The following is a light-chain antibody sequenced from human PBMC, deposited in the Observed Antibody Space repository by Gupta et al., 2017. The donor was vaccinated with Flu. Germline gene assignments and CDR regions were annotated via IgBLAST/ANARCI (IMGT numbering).Light chain of an antibody. CDR3: SSYTSSILYV. CDR2: EVS. CDR1: SSDVGGYNY. Sequence: TSSDVGGYNYVSWYQQHPGKAPKLMIYEVSNRPSGVSNRFSGSKSGNTASLTISGLQAEDEADYYCSSYTSSILYVFGTGTKVTVL. V-gene: IGLV2-14*01. J-gene: IGLJ1*01.